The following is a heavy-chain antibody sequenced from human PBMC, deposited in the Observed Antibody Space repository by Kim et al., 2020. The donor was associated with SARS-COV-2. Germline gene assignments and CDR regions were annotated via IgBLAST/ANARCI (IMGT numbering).Heavy chain of an antibody. J-gene: IGHJ4*01. V-gene: IGHV4-39*01. Sequence: YPNPSLKSRVTISVDTSKTQFSLKLNSVTAADTAVYYCARHEGAIFYFDSWGQGTLVTVSS. CDR3: ARHEGAIFYFDS.